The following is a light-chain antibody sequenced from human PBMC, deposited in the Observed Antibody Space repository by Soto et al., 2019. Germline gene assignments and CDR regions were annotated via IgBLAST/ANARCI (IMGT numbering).Light chain of an antibody. CDR1: QSVRSN. CDR3: QQYYNRPT. V-gene: IGKV3-15*01. CDR2: GAS. J-gene: IGKJ5*01. Sequence: EIMMTQSPATLSVSPGERATLSCRASQSVRSNLAWYQQKPGQAPWLLIYGASTRATGVPARFSGSGSGTEFTLTISSLQSEDFAVYYCQQYYNRPTFGQGTGLRLN.